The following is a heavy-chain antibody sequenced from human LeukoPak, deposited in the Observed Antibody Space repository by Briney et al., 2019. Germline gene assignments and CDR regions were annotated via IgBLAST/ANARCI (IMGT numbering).Heavy chain of an antibody. CDR1: GYSFTSYW. J-gene: IGHJ5*02. CDR3: ASGYYGSGRSGWFDP. CDR2: IYPGDSDT. Sequence: GESLKISCKGSGYSFTSYWIGWVRQMPGKGLEWRGIIYPGDSDTRYSPSFQGQVTISADKSISTAYLQWSSLKASDTAMYYCASGYYGSGRSGWFDPWGQGTLVTVSS. V-gene: IGHV5-51*01. D-gene: IGHD3-10*01.